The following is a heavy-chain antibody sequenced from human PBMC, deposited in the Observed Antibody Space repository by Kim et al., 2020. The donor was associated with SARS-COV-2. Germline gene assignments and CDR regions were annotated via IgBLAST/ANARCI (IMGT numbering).Heavy chain of an antibody. CDR3: AADLFTHARGSSWYNSGFDP. V-gene: IGHV1-58*01. D-gene: IGHD6-13*01. CDR2: IVVGSGNT. Sequence: SVKVSCKASGFTFTSSAVQWVRQARGQRLEWIGWIVVGSGNTNYAQKFQERVTITRDMSTSTAYMELSSLRSEDTAVYYCAADLFTHARGSSWYNSGFDPWVQGTLVTVSS. J-gene: IGHJ5*02. CDR1: GFTFTSSA.